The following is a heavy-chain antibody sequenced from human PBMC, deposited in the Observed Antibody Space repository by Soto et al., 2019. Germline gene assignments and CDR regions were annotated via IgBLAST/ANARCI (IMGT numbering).Heavy chain of an antibody. D-gene: IGHD2-15*01. CDR3: ASESRYCSGVTCYFLPGIDF. CDR1: GGTFSSYA. J-gene: IGHJ4*02. Sequence: QVQLVQSGAEVKKPGSSVKVSCKASGGTFSSYAISWVRQAPGQGLEWMGGIIPIFGTANYAQTFQGSVTITADESTTTAYMELSSLRSEDTAVYYCASESRYCSGVTCYFLPGIDFWGQGTLVTVSS. CDR2: IIPIFGTA. V-gene: IGHV1-69*12.